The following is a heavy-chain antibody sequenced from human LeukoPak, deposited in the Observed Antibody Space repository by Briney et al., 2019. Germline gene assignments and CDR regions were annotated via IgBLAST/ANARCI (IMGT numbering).Heavy chain of an antibody. CDR1: GFTFSSYS. Sequence: PGGSLRLSCAASGFTFSSYSMNWVRQAPGKGLEWVSSISSSSSYIYYADSVKGRFTISRDNSKNTLYLQMNSLRAEDTAVYYCAKEPDSHCSSVSCFMNYWGQGTLVTVSS. V-gene: IGHV3-21*06. CDR3: AKEPDSHCSSVSCFMNY. J-gene: IGHJ4*02. CDR2: ISSSSSYI. D-gene: IGHD2-2*01.